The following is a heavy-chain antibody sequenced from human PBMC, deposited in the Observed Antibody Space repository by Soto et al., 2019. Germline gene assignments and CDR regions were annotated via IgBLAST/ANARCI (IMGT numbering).Heavy chain of an antibody. CDR2: IYYSGRT. J-gene: IGHJ4*02. V-gene: IGHV4-39*01. Sequence: LSLTFIVSGESISSSSYYWGWIRQPPGKGLEWIGSIYYSGRTYYNPSFKSRVTISIDTSKNQFSLKLSSMTATDTAVYYCARQRTTVVTQAYFDHWGQGALVTVSS. D-gene: IGHD2-21*02. CDR1: GESISSSSYY. CDR3: ARQRTTVVTQAYFDH.